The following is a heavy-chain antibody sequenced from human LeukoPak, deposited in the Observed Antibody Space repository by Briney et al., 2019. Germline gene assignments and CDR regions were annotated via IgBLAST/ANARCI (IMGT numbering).Heavy chain of an antibody. CDR2: MNPNRGNT. CDR1: GYTFTRYD. V-gene: IGHV1-8*01. Sequence: ASVKVSCKASGYTFTRYDINWVRQATGQGLEWMGWMNPNRGNTGYAQKFQGRVTMTRNTSISTAYMELSSLRSEDTAVYYCARTMVRGVTNDYWGQGTLVTVSS. J-gene: IGHJ4*02. D-gene: IGHD3-10*01. CDR3: ARTMVRGVTNDY.